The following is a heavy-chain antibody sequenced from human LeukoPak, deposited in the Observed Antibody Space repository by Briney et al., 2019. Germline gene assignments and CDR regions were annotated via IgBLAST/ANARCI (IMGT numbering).Heavy chain of an antibody. V-gene: IGHV4-59*08. J-gene: IGHJ4*02. CDR2: IYNRGST. CDR3: ARHGTSGWGLDY. D-gene: IGHD6-19*01. Sequence: PSETLSLNCTVSGGSISSYDWSWIRQPPGRGLEWIGCIYNRGSTNYNPSLESRVTISVDTSKNQFSLKPSSVTAADTAVYYCARHGTSGWGLDYWGQGTLVTVSS. CDR1: GGSISSYD.